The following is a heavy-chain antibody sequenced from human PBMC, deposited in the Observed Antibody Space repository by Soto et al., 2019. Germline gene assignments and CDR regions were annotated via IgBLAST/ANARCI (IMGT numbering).Heavy chain of an antibody. V-gene: IGHV3-9*01. CDR3: AKATVAAAGGNYMDV. CDR2: ISWNSGSI. CDR1: GFTFDDYA. D-gene: IGHD6-13*01. Sequence: EVQLVESGGGLVQPGRSLRLSCAASGFTFDDYAMQWVRQATGKGLEWVSGISWNSGSIGYADSVKGRFTISRDNAKNSLYLQMNSLRAEDTALYYCAKATVAAAGGNYMDVWGKGTTVTVSS. J-gene: IGHJ6*03.